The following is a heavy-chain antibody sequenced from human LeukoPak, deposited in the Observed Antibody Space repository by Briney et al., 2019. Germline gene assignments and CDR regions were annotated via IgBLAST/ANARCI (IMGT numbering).Heavy chain of an antibody. D-gene: IGHD5/OR15-5a*01. J-gene: IGHJ4*02. CDR2: ISGSGGAT. Sequence: GGSLRLSCAASGFTFDSYAMSWVRQAPGKGLEWVAFISGSGGATSYADSVKGRFIISRDNSNNTLYLQMNSLRGEDTAVYYCAKDRVYLREFDYWGQGTKVTVSS. V-gene: IGHV3-23*01. CDR1: GFTFDSYA. CDR3: AKDRVYLREFDY.